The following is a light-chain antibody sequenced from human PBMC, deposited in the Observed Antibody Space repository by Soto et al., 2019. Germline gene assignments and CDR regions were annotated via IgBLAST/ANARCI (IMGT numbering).Light chain of an antibody. CDR2: DVT. CDR3: SSYAGSSNLV. Sequence: QSALTQPPSASAPPGQSVTISCTGTNNDIGGYNYVSWYQHHPGKAPQLIIYDVTKRPSGVLDRFSGSKSGNTASLTVAGLQTYDEAEYFCSSYAGSSNLVFGTGTKLTVL. J-gene: IGLJ2*01. V-gene: IGLV2-8*01. CDR1: NNDIGGYNY.